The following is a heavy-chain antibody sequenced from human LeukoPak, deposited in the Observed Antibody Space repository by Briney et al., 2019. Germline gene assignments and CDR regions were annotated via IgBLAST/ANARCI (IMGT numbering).Heavy chain of an antibody. CDR2: ISSSSSYI. CDR1: GFTFSSSA. D-gene: IGHD3-3*01. J-gene: IGHJ5*02. V-gene: IGHV3-21*01. CDR3: ARRFTIFGVVENRFNP. Sequence: PGGSLRLSCAASGFTFSSSAMSWVRQAPGKGLEWVSSISSSSSYIYYADSVKGRFTISRDNAKNSLYLQMNSLRAEDTAVYYCARRFTIFGVVENRFNPWGQGTLVTVSS.